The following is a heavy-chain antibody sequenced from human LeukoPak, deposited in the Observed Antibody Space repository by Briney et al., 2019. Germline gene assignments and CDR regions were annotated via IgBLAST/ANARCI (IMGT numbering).Heavy chain of an antibody. Sequence: GGSLRLSCAASGFTFSSYSMSWVRQAPGEGLEWVSGISAGGDTTYTADSVRGRFTISRDNSNNTLYLQMNTLTAEDTAVYYCAAISYSGTWPVGYWGQGILVTVTA. J-gene: IGHJ4*02. V-gene: IGHV3-23*01. CDR1: GFTFSSYS. CDR3: AAISYSGTWPVGY. CDR2: ISAGGDTT. D-gene: IGHD6-25*01.